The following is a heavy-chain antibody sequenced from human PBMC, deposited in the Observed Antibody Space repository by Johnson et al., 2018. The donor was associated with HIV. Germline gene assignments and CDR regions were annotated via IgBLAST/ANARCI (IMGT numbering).Heavy chain of an antibody. D-gene: IGHD1-14*01. CDR1: GYSFSHYW. CDR2: INQDGSEK. CDR3: ARKGDAFDI. J-gene: IGHJ3*02. V-gene: IGHV3-7*05. Sequence: VQLVESGGGLVQPGGSLTLPCVASGYSFSHYWMSWVRQAPGKGLEWVANINQDGSEKYYVDSVKGRFTISRDNAKNSLYLQMSILRAEDTAIYYCARKGDAFDIWGQGTMVIVSS.